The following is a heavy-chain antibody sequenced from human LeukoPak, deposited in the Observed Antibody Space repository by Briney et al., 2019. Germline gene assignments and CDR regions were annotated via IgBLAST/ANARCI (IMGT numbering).Heavy chain of an antibody. CDR3: ARGDYCSSTSCSNWFDP. V-gene: IGHV1-8*03. D-gene: IGHD2-2*01. J-gene: IGHJ5*02. CDR2: MNPNSGNT. CDR1: GCTFTSYD. Sequence: ASVKVSCKASGCTFTSYDINWVRQATGQGLEWMGWMNPNSGNTGYAQKFQGRVTITRNTSISTAYMELSSLRSEDTAVYYCARGDYCSSTSCSNWFDPWGQGTLVTVSS.